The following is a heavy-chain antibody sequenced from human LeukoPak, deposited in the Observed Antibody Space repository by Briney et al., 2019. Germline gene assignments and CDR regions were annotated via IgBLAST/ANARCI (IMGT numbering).Heavy chain of an antibody. J-gene: IGHJ4*02. CDR2: ISAYNGNT. D-gene: IGHD3-3*01. CDR3: ARLIDFWSGYYLDY. Sequence: ASVKVSCTASGYTFTNYGISWVRQAPGQGLEWMGWISAYNGNTNYAQKLQGRVTMTTDTSTSTAYMELRSLRSDDTAVYYCARLIDFWSGYYLDYWGQGTLVTVSS. V-gene: IGHV1-18*01. CDR1: GYTFTNYG.